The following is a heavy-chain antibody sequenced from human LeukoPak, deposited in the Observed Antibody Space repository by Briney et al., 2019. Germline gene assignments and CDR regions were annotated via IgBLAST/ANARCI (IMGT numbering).Heavy chain of an antibody. CDR1: GFTFSSYA. V-gene: IGHV3-23*01. J-gene: IGHJ3*02. CDR2: ISGSGGSRSDGST. CDR3: AKDFVTSQQGIRDAFDI. D-gene: IGHD7-27*01. Sequence: PGGSLRLSYAASGFTFSSYAMSWVRQAPGKGLEWVSGISGSGGSRSDGSTYYADSVKGRFTISRDNSKNTLYLQMNSLRAEDTAVYYCAKDFVTSQQGIRDAFDIWGQGTMVTVSS.